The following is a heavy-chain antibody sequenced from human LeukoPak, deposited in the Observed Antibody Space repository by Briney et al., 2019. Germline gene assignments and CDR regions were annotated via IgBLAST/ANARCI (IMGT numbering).Heavy chain of an antibody. CDR2: IYYSGST. J-gene: IGHJ6*03. CDR1: GGSISSSSYY. V-gene: IGHV4-39*07. Sequence: SETLSLTCTVPGGSISSSSYYWGWIRQPPGKGLEWIASIYYSGSTYYNPSLKSRVTISVDTSKTQFSLKLSSVTAADTAVYYCATTQGQYYEFWSGPYPMRTYYYYMDVWGKGTTVTVSS. CDR3: ATTQGQYYEFWSGPYPMRTYYYYMDV. D-gene: IGHD3-3*01.